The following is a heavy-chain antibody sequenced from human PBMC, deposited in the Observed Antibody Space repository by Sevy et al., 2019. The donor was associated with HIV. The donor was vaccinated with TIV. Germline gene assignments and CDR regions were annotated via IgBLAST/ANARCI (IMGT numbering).Heavy chain of an antibody. Sequence: GGSLRLSCAASGFTFSNAWMSWVRQAPGKGLEWVGRIKSKTDGGTTDYAAPVKGRFTISRDDSKNTLYLQMNSLKTEETAVYYCTRRPRLDHSQTAFDYWGQGTLVTVSS. D-gene: IGHD2-21*02. CDR2: IKSKTDGGTT. V-gene: IGHV3-15*01. J-gene: IGHJ4*02. CDR1: GFTFSNAW. CDR3: TRRPRLDHSQTAFDY.